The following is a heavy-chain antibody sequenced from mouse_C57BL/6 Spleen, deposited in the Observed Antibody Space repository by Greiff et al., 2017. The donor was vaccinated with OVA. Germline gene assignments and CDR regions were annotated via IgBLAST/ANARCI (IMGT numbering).Heavy chain of an antibody. Sequence: QVQLQQSGAELVKPGASVKMSCKASGYTFTSYWITWVKQRPGQGLEWIGDIYPGSGSTNYNEKFKSKATLTVDTSSSTAYMQLSSLTSEDSAVYYCSRSGYYDSYYFDYWGQGTTLTVSS. CDR1: GYTFTSYW. V-gene: IGHV1-55*01. D-gene: IGHD2-4*01. CDR2: IYPGSGST. J-gene: IGHJ2*01. CDR3: SRSGYYDSYYFDY.